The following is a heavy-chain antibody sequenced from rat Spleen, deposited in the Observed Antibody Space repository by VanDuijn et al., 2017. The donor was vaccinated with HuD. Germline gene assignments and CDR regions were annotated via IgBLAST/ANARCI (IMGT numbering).Heavy chain of an antibody. CDR2: ITYEGSKI. D-gene: IGHD1-11*01. J-gene: IGHJ2*01. V-gene: IGHV5-22*01. Sequence: EVQLVESGGGLVQPGRSLKLSCAVSGFTFSDYYMAWVRQAPKKGLEWVASITYEGSKIYYGDSVKGRFTISRDNAKSTLYLQMNSLRSEDTATYYCTRPPYDWGQGVMVTVSS. CDR3: TRPPYD. CDR1: GFTFSDYY.